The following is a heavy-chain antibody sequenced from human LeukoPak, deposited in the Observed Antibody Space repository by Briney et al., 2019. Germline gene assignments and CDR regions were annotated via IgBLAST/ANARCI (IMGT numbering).Heavy chain of an antibody. J-gene: IGHJ6*02. V-gene: IGHV4-59*01. CDR1: GGSISSYY. CDR3: ARDNMVRGVTTYYYGIDV. D-gene: IGHD3-10*01. CDR2: IYYSGST. Sequence: SETLSLTCTVSGGSISSYYWSWIRQPPGKGLEWIGYIYYSGSTNYNPSLKSRVTISVDTSKNQFSLKLSSVTAADTAVYDCARDNMVRGVTTYYYGIDVWGQGTTVTVSS.